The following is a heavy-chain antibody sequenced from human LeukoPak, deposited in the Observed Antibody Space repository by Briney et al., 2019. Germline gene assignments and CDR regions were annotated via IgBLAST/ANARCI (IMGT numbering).Heavy chain of an antibody. CDR1: GFTVSRNY. J-gene: IGHJ4*02. D-gene: IGHD2-8*01. CDR3: ARLGGMVYAIRDSDY. V-gene: IGHV3-53*01. CDR2: IYSAGST. Sequence: GGSLRLSCAVSGFTVSRNYMSWVRQAPGKGLEWVSVIYSAGSTYYADSVKGRFTISRDNSKNTLYLQMNSLRAEDTAVYYCARLGGMVYAIRDSDYWGQGTLVTVSS.